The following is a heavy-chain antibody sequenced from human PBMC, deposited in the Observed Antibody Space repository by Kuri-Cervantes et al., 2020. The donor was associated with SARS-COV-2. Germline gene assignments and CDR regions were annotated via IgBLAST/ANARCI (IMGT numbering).Heavy chain of an antibody. CDR1: GFTFSGSA. CDR3: TRGTSQTYYYYYHMDV. Sequence: GESLKISCAASGFTFSGSAMHWVRQASGKGLEWVGRIRSKANSYATAYAASVKGRFTISRDDSKNTAYLQMNSLKTEDTAVYYCTRGTSQTYYYYYHMDVWAKGPRSPSP. CDR2: IRSKANSYAT. V-gene: IGHV3-73*01. J-gene: IGHJ6*03. D-gene: IGHD2-2*01.